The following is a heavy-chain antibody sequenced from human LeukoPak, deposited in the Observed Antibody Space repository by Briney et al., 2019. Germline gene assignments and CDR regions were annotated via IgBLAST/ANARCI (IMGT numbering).Heavy chain of an antibody. CDR1: GFTFDDYA. CDR2: ITGDGDST. D-gene: IGHD5-18*01. Sequence: GGSLRLSCAASGFTFDDYAMHWVRQVPGKGLEWVSLITGDGDSTYYADSVKGRFTISRDNSKNSLFLQMHSLRTEDTALYYCTKDMQRGYSYGYDYWGQGTLVTVSS. CDR3: TKDMQRGYSYGYDY. J-gene: IGHJ4*02. V-gene: IGHV3-43*02.